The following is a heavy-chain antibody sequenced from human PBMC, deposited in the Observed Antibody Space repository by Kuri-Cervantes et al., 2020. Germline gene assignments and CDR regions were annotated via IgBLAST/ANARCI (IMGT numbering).Heavy chain of an antibody. D-gene: IGHD4-17*01. J-gene: IGHJ4*02. CDR3: ARGVPYGDYADY. Sequence: ESLKISCTISGASLSSYYWSWIRQTPGKGLEWMGYFYSFGGTNYNPSLKSRLTISLDTSKKELSLKLNSVTAADTAVYYCARGVPYGDYADYWGQGTLVTVSS. V-gene: IGHV4-59*13. CDR2: FYSFGGT. CDR1: GASLSSYY.